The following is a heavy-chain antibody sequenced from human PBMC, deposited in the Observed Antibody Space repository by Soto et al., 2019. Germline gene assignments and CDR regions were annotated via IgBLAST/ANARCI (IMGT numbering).Heavy chain of an antibody. V-gene: IGHV4-59*02. CDR3: ARELDGYGRFDY. CDR1: GGSVTSHH. J-gene: IGHJ4*02. Sequence: PSETLSLTRFVSGGSVTSHHWSGIRQFPGQGLQWIAYTSYTGNTNYNPSLQSRVTISLDTSKNQLSLKLTSMTAADSAVYFCARELDGYGRFDYWGQGTPVTVSS. D-gene: IGHD5-12*01. CDR2: TSYTGNT.